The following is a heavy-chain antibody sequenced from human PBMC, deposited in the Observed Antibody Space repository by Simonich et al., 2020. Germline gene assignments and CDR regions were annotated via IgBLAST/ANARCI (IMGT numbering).Heavy chain of an antibody. V-gene: IGHV3-30*04. CDR2: ISYDGSNK. CDR3: AREDLTGDAFDI. CDR1: GFTFSSYA. D-gene: IGHD7-27*01. Sequence: QVQLVESGGGVVQPGRSLRLSCAASGFTFSSYAMHWVRQAPGKGLKWVAVISYDGSNKYYADSVKGRFTISRDNSKNTLYLQMNGLRAEDTAVYYCAREDLTGDAFDIWGQGTMVTVSS. J-gene: IGHJ3*02.